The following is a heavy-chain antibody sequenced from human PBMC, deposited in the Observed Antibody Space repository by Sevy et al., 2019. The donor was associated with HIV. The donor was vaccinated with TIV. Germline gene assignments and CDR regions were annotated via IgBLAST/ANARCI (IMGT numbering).Heavy chain of an antibody. V-gene: IGHV4-31*03. CDR3: ARGGLLRASYYYDSSGYYPCAFDI. D-gene: IGHD3-22*01. J-gene: IGHJ3*02. CDR1: GGSISSGGYY. Sequence: SETLSLTCTVSGGSISSGGYYWSWIRQHPGKGREWIGYIYYSGSTYYNPSLKSRVTISVDTAKNQFSLKLSSVTAADTAVYYCARGGLLRASYYYDSSGYYPCAFDIWGQGTMVTVSS. CDR2: IYYSGST.